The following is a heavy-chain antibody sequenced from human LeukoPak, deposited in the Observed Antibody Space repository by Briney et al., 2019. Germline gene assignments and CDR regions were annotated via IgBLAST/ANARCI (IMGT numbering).Heavy chain of an antibody. V-gene: IGHV3-33*01. CDR3: ARGVPAAIYYYYGMDV. CDR1: GFTFSSYG. D-gene: IGHD2-2*01. CDR2: IWYDGSKK. Sequence: GGSLRLSCAASGFTFSSYGMHWVRQAPGKGLEWVAVIWYDGSKKYYADSVKGRFTISRDNSKNTLYLQMNSLRAEDTAVYYCARGVPAAIYYYYGMDVWGQGTTVTVSS. J-gene: IGHJ6*02.